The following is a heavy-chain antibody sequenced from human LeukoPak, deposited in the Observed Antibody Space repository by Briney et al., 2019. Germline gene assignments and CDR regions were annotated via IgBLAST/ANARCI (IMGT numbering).Heavy chain of an antibody. Sequence: SETLSLTCAVYGGSFTGYSWNWIRQPPGKGLEWIGEIYHSGSTNYNPSLKSRVTISLDTSKKQFSLKLTSVTAADTAVYYCSMSRGYNFGQWGQGTLVTVSP. D-gene: IGHD5-18*01. V-gene: IGHV4-34*01. CDR2: IYHSGST. CDR1: GGSFTGYS. J-gene: IGHJ4*02. CDR3: SMSRGYNFGQ.